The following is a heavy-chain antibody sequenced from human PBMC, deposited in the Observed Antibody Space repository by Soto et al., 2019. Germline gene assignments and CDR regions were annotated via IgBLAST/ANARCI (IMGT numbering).Heavy chain of an antibody. CDR3: ANSYGDYVSY. CDR1: GGSISSSTYY. CDR2: IYYSGST. D-gene: IGHD4-17*01. V-gene: IGHV4-39*01. J-gene: IGHJ4*02. Sequence: QEAGPGLVKPSETLSLTCTVSGGSISSSTYYWGWIRQPPGKGLEWIGSIYYSGSTYYNPPLKSQVTISVDTSKNQFSLKLRSVTAADTAVSYCANSYGDYVSYWGQGTLVTVSS.